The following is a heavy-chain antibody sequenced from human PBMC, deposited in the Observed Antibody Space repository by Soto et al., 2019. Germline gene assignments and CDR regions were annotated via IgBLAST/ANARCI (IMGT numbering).Heavy chain of an antibody. D-gene: IGHD3-10*01. CDR3: AREFDVLLWFGELYPDAFDI. Sequence: GGSLRLSCAASGFTFSSYSMNWVRQAPGKGLEWVSYISSSSSTIYYADSVKGRFTISRDNAKNSLYLQMNSLRDEDTAVYYCAREFDVLLWFGELYPDAFDIWGQGTMVTV. V-gene: IGHV3-48*02. J-gene: IGHJ3*02. CDR1: GFTFSSYS. CDR2: ISSSSSTI.